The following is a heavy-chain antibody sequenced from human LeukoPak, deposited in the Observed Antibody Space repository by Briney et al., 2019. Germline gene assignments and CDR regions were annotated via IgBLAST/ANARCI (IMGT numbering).Heavy chain of an antibody. J-gene: IGHJ4*02. V-gene: IGHV1-2*04. D-gene: IGHD6-19*01. CDR2: INPNSGGT. Sequence: ASVKVSCKASGYTFTGYYMHWVRQAPGQGLEWMGWINPNSGGTNYAQKFQGWVTMTRDTSINTAYMELSRLRSDDTAVYYCARGVYSSGWSGHFDYWGQGTLVTVSS. CDR3: ARGVYSSGWSGHFDY. CDR1: GYTFTGYY.